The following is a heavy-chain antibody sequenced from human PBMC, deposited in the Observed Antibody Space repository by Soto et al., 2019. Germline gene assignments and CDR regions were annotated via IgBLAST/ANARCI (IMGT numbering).Heavy chain of an antibody. CDR3: ARDLEVAAMSAFDI. CDR1: GGSISSGGYY. D-gene: IGHD2-2*01. V-gene: IGHV4-31*03. CDR2: IYYSGST. Sequence: QVQLQESGPGLVKPSQTLSLTCTVSGGSISSGGYYWSWIRQHPGKGLEWIGYIYYSGSTYYNPSRKSRVTISVDTSKNQFSLKLSSVTAADTAVYYCARDLEVAAMSAFDIWGQGTMVTVSS. J-gene: IGHJ3*02.